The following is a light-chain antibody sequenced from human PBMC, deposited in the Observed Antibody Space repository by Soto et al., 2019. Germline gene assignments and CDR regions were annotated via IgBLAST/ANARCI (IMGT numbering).Light chain of an antibody. Sequence: ILMTQSPATLSVSPGERATLSCRASKSVSNNLAWYQQKPGQAPRLLIYDACTRATGIPARFSGSGSGTEFTLTISGLQSEDFAVYYCQQDNNWLPWTFGQGTKVEI. CDR1: KSVSNN. CDR2: DAC. V-gene: IGKV3-15*01. CDR3: QQDNNWLPWT. J-gene: IGKJ1*01.